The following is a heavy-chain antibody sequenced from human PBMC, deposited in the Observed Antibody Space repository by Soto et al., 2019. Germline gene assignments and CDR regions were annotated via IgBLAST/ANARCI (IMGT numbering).Heavy chain of an antibody. V-gene: IGHV4-4*07. CDR3: ARGSLFGYGMDV. D-gene: IGHD3-16*01. CDR2: IYTSGST. CDR1: GGSMSTYY. Sequence: QVQLQESGPGLMKPSETLSLICTVSGGSMSTYYWSWVRQPAGQGLEWIGRIYTSGSTNFNPSLKSRVTMSVDTSKKQFSLKVTSVTAADTAVYYCARGSLFGYGMDVWGQGTTVIVSS. J-gene: IGHJ6*02.